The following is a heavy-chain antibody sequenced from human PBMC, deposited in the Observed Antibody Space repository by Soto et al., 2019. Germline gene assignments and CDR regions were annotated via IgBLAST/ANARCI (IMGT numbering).Heavy chain of an antibody. Sequence: PGGSLRLSCAASGFTFSSYAMSWVRQAPGKGLEWVSAIIGSGGNTYHADSVKGRLTISRDNSKNTLYLQMNSLRAEDTAVYYCAKYDSQYYFYHCMDVWGKGTTVTVSS. J-gene: IGHJ6*03. CDR3: AKYDSQYYFYHCMDV. V-gene: IGHV3-23*01. CDR2: IIGSGGNT. CDR1: GFTFSSYA. D-gene: IGHD1-1*01.